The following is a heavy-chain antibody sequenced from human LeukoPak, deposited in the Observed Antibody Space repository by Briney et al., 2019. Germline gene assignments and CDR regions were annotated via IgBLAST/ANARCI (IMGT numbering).Heavy chain of an antibody. V-gene: IGHV4-34*01. CDR3: ASDSGYDEIDY. CDR1: GGSFSGYY. Sequence: SETLSLTCAVYGGSFSGYYWSWIRPPPGKGLEWIGEINHSGSTNYNPSLKSRVTISVDTSKNQFSLKLSSVTAADTAVYYCASDSGYDEIDYWGQGTLVTVSS. J-gene: IGHJ4*02. CDR2: INHSGST. D-gene: IGHD5-12*01.